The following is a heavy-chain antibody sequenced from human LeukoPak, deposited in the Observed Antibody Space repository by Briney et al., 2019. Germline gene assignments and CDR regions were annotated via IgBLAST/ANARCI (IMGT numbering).Heavy chain of an antibody. Sequence: GGSLRLSCTASGFTFNGYGMNWVRQAPGKGLEWGSYISSISSTIYYSDSVNGRFTISRDNAKNSLYLQMNSLRAEDTAVYYCARDGASYSNYEGNFDYWGQGTLVTVSS. J-gene: IGHJ4*02. CDR1: GFTFNGYG. V-gene: IGHV3-48*01. D-gene: IGHD4-11*01. CDR2: ISSISSTI. CDR3: ARDGASYSNYEGNFDY.